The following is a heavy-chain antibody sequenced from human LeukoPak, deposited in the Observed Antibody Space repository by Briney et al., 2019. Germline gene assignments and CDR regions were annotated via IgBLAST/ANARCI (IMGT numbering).Heavy chain of an antibody. CDR2: ISGNSGST. CDR3: ARARSFGGNSGVVAFDI. J-gene: IGHJ3*02. V-gene: IGHV3-23*01. CDR1: GFTFNNYA. Sequence: GGSLRLSCAASGFTFNNYAMIWVRQAPGKGLEWVSVISGNSGSTFYADSVKGRFTISRDNAKNSLYLQMNSLRADDTAVYYCARARSFGGNSGVVAFDIWGQGSMVTVSS. D-gene: IGHD4-23*01.